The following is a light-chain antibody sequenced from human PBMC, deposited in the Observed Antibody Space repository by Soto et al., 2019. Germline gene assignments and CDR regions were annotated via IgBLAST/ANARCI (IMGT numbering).Light chain of an antibody. CDR1: QRVKNS. V-gene: IGKV3-15*01. Sequence: EIVMTQSLATLSVSPGERATLSSGPSQRVKNSLPGYRQKPGQAPRLLIYGESTRATGTPARFRGSGSGTEFTLTISSLQSEDFAVYYCQQHNNWPFTFGGGTKVEIK. CDR3: QQHNNWPFT. CDR2: GES. J-gene: IGKJ4*01.